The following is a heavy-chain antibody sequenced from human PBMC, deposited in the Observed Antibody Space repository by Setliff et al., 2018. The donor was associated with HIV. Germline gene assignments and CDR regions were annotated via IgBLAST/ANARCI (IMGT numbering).Heavy chain of an antibody. J-gene: IGHJ5*02. V-gene: IGHV4-4*02. D-gene: IGHD3-22*01. Sequence: PSETLSLTCAVSGGSISSDNWWTWVRQAPGKGLEWIGEIDDSGSIIYNPSLQSRVTMSVDTSKNQFSLKVRSLTAADAAVYYCASRVYYYDSSGYLREEGFDPWGQGTLVTVSS. CDR2: IDDSGSI. CDR3: ASRVYYYDSSGYLREEGFDP. CDR1: GGSISSDNW.